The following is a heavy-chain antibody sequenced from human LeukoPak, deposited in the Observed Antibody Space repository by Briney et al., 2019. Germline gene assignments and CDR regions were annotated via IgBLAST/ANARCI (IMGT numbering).Heavy chain of an antibody. CDR3: ARLNIRGLLTARVWFDP. Sequence: SETLSLTCAVYGGSFSGYYWSWIRQPPGKGLEWIGEINHSGSTNYNPSLKSRVTISVDTSKNQFSLKLSSVTAADTAVYYCARLNIRGLLTARVWFDPWGQGTLVTVSS. CDR2: INHSGST. J-gene: IGHJ5*02. D-gene: IGHD3-10*01. V-gene: IGHV4-34*01. CDR1: GGSFSGYY.